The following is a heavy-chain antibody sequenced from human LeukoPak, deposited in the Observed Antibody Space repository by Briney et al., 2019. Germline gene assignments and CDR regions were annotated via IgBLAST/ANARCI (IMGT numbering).Heavy chain of an antibody. CDR1: GFTFSSYA. D-gene: IGHD6-13*01. Sequence: SGGSLRLSCAASGFTFSSYAMSWVRQAPGKGLEWVSAISGSGGSTYYADSGKGRFTISRDNSKNTLYLQMNSLRAEDTAVYYCAKAHERYSSSWYVETFDYWGQGTLVTVSS. CDR3: AKAHERYSSSWYVETFDY. V-gene: IGHV3-23*01. J-gene: IGHJ4*02. CDR2: ISGSGGST.